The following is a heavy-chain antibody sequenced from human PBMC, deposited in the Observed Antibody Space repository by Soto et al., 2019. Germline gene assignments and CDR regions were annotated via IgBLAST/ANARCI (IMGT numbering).Heavy chain of an antibody. V-gene: IGHV1-69*08. J-gene: IGHJ4*02. CDR3: ARDVVTGGLDY. CDR2: IIPILGIA. Sequence: QVQLVQSGAEVKKPGSSVKVSCKASGGTFSSYTISWVRQAPGQGLEWMGRIIPILGIANYAQKFQGRVTTTADKSTSTAYMELSSLRSEDTAVYYCARDVVTGGLDYWGQGTLVTVSS. D-gene: IGHD7-27*01. CDR1: GGTFSSYT.